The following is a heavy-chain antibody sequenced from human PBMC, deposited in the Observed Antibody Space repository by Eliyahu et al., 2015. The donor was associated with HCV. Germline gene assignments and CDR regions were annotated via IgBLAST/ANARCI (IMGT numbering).Heavy chain of an antibody. CDR2: INPNSGGT. J-gene: IGHJ4*02. D-gene: IGHD3-22*01. CDR3: ARDRDSSGYYPDY. V-gene: IGHV1-2*02. CDR1: GYTFTGYY. Sequence: QVQLVQSGAEVKKPGASVKVSCKASGYTFTGYYMHWVRQAPGQGLEWMGWINPNSGGTNYAQKFQGRVTMTRDTSISTAYMEMSSLRSDDTAVYYCARDRDSSGYYPDYWGQGTLVTVSS.